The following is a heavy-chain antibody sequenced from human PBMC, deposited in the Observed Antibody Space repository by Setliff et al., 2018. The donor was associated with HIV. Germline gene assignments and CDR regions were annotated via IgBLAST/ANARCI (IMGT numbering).Heavy chain of an antibody. CDR2: ISNSGST. Sequence: SETLSLTCSVSGGSISSGGHYWNWIRQHPGRGLEWIGYISNSGSTYYNPSLKGRLTISVDPSKNHFSLNLTSVTAADSAVYYCARVPSGLWFGKWGNWGQGTLVTVSS. CDR1: GGSISSGGHY. J-gene: IGHJ4*02. CDR3: ARVPSGLWFGKWGN. V-gene: IGHV4-31*03. D-gene: IGHD3-10*01.